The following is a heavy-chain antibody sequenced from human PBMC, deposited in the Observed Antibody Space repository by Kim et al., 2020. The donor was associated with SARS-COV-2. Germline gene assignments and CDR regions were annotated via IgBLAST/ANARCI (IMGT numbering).Heavy chain of an antibody. Sequence: GGSLRLSCVGSGFIFRDYEIHWVRQAPGKGLEWISYINSDGFKKYYAESVKGRFTVSRENGKNSIYLQLSSLRVEDTGVYYCAREPSGSGSASLDVWGHGTLVTVSS. CDR1: GFIFRDYE. V-gene: IGHV3-48*03. D-gene: IGHD3-10*01. CDR3: AREPSGSGSASLDV. CDR2: INSDGFKK. J-gene: IGHJ4*01.